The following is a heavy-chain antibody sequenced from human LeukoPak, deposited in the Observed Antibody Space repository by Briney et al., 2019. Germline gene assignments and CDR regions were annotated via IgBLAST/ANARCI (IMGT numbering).Heavy chain of an antibody. J-gene: IGHJ4*02. CDR2: ISSSSSTI. CDR3: AGDQDSSSWYGY. V-gene: IGHV3-48*04. D-gene: IGHD6-13*01. Sequence: GGSLRLSCAASGFTFSSYSMNWVRQAPGKGLEWVSYISSSSSTIYYADSVKGRFTISRDNAKNSLHLQMNSLRAEDTAVYYCAGDQDSSSWYGYWGQGTLVTVSS. CDR1: GFTFSSYS.